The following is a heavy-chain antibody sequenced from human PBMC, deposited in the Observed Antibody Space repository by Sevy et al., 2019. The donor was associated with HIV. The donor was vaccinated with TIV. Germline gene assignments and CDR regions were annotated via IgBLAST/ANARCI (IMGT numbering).Heavy chain of an antibody. CDR1: GGSISSGGYY. J-gene: IGHJ4*02. CDR3: ARVAVVAAWYCFDY. Sequence: SETLSLTCTVSGGSISSGGYYWSWIRQHPGKGLEWIGYIYYSGSTYYNPSLKSRVTISVDTSKNQFSLKLSSVTAADTAVYYCARVAVVAAWYCFDYWGQGTLVTVSS. D-gene: IGHD2-15*01. CDR2: IYYSGST. V-gene: IGHV4-31*03.